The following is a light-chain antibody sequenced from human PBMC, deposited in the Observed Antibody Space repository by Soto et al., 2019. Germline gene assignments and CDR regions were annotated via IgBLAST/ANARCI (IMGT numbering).Light chain of an antibody. V-gene: IGKV3D-20*02. J-gene: IGKJ5*01. CDR2: GAS. Sequence: EIVLTQSPGTLSLSPWERATLSCRASQSVTSHYLAWYQQKPGPAPRLLIYGASNRATGIPDRFSGSGSGTDVTLTISRLEPEDFAVYYCQQCSNWPITFGQGTRLEI. CDR1: QSVTSHY. CDR3: QQCSNWPIT.